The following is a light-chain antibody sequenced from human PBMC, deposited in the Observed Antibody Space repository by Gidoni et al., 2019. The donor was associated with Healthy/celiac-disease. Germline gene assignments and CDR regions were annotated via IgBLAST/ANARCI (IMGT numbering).Light chain of an antibody. CDR1: QTSSSY. J-gene: IGKJ5*01. CDR3: QQSNSNPST. Sequence: IQMTPSSSSMSASAGDRVTITCRASQTSSSYLKWYQQKPGKAPKPLIYDASSLQSGVPSRFSGSGSGTDFTLTISSLQPDDFATYYCQQSNSNPSTCGQXTRLEIK. V-gene: IGKV1-39*01. CDR2: DAS.